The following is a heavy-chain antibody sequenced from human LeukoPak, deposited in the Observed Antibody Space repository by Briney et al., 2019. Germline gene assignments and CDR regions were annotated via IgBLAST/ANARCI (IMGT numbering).Heavy chain of an antibody. Sequence: PSEILSLTYTVSGGSITSDGDFWNWIRQPAGKGLEWVGRVSSSGSTYYNPSLRSRVTISLDTSKNQFALKLSAVTAADTAVYYCARGFGHWLVRYWGQGTLVTVSS. V-gene: IGHV4-61*02. D-gene: IGHD6-19*01. J-gene: IGHJ4*02. CDR3: ARGFGHWLVRY. CDR1: GGSITSDGDF. CDR2: VSSSGST.